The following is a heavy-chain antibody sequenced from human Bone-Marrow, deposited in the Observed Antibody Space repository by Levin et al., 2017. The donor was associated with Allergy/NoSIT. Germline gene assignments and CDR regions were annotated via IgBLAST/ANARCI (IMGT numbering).Heavy chain of an antibody. CDR2: INQDGNEK. V-gene: IGHV3-7*01. D-gene: IGHD2-15*01. CDR3: AAYGLTSAATDY. J-gene: IGHJ4*02. Sequence: GGSLRLSCVASGFIFNKYWMSWVRQAPGKGLEWVANINQDGNEKYYVASVKGRFTISRDNEKSSLDLQLNSLRAEDTAVYYCAAYGLTSAATDYWGQGTLVTVSS. CDR1: GFIFNKYW.